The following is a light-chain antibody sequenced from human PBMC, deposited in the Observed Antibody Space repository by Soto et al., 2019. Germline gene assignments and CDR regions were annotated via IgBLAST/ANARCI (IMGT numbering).Light chain of an antibody. CDR1: QSVSSSY. CDR2: GAS. Sequence: EIVLTQSPGTLSLSPGETATLSCRASQSVSSSYLAWYQQKPGQAPRLLIYGASSMATGIPDRFSGSGSGTDFTLTISSLEPEDFAVYYCQQYGSSPFTFGPGTKVDIK. CDR3: QQYGSSPFT. V-gene: IGKV3-20*01. J-gene: IGKJ3*01.